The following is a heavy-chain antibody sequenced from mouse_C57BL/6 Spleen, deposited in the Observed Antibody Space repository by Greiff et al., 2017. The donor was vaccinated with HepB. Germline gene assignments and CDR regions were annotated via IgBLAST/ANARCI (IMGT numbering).Heavy chain of an antibody. CDR3: ARSSIYDGYYKGWFAY. CDR1: GYTFTSYW. D-gene: IGHD2-3*01. CDR2: INPSSGYT. Sequence: QVQLQQSGAELAKPGASVKLSCKASGYTFTSYWMHWVKQRPGQGLEWIGYINPSSGYTKYNQKFKDKDTLTADKSSSTAYMQLSSLTYEDSAVYYCARSSIYDGYYKGWFAYWGQGTLVTVSA. J-gene: IGHJ3*01. V-gene: IGHV1-7*01.